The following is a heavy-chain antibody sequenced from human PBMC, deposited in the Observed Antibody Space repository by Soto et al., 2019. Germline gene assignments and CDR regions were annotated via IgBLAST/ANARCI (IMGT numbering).Heavy chain of an antibody. CDR2: ISYDGSNK. J-gene: IGHJ4*02. D-gene: IGHD3-22*01. V-gene: IGHV3-30-3*01. CDR3: ARDPTYYYDSSGYYYFFDY. CDR1: GFTFSIYA. Sequence: GGSLRLSCAASGFTFSIYAMHWVRQAPGKGLEWVAVISYDGSNKYYADSVKGRFTISRDNSKNTLYLQMNSLRAEDTAVYYCARDPTYYYDSSGYYYFFDYWGQGTLVTVSS.